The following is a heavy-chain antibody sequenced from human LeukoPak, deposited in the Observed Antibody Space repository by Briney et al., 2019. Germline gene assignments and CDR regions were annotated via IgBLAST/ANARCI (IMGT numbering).Heavy chain of an antibody. CDR2: ISAYNGKT. Sequence: ASVKVSCKTSGHTFTSYGITWVRHAPGQGIEWMGWISAYNGKTDYARKLQERVTMATDTSTSTAYMELRSLRSDDTAVYYCARCWSSDRGYCDYWGQGTLVTVSS. V-gene: IGHV1-18*01. CDR3: ARCWSSDRGYCDY. CDR1: GHTFTSYG. J-gene: IGHJ4*02.